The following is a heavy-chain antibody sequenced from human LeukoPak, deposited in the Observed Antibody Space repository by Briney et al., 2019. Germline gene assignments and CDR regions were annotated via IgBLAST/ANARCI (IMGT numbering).Heavy chain of an antibody. Sequence: GASVKVSCKASGYTFTGYYMHWVRQAPGQGLEWMGRINPNSGGTNYAQKFQGRVTMTRDTSISTAYMELSRLRSDDTAVYYCARGITIFGAPLYYFDYWGQGTLVTVSS. CDR3: ARGITIFGAPLYYFDY. J-gene: IGHJ4*02. V-gene: IGHV1-2*06. D-gene: IGHD3-3*01. CDR2: INPNSGGT. CDR1: GYTFTGYY.